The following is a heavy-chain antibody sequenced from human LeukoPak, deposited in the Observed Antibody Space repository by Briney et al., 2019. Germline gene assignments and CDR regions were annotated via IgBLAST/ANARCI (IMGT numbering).Heavy chain of an antibody. CDR3: ARVSGYCSGTNCYYHYGMDV. CDR1: GYTLTSYD. CDR2: MNPKSGNT. D-gene: IGHD2-2*01. V-gene: IGHV1-8*01. Sequence: ASVKVSCKAPGYTLTSYDINWVRRATGQGLEWMGWMNPKSGNTGYAQKFQGRVTMTRNTSISTAYMELSSLRSEDTAVYYCARVSGYCSGTNCYYHYGMDVWGQGTTVTVSS. J-gene: IGHJ6*02.